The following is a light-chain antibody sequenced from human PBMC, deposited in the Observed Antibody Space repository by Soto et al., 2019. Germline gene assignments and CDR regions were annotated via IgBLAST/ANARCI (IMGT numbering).Light chain of an antibody. CDR3: QQTYSTVFT. J-gene: IGKJ3*01. Sequence: DIQMTQSPSSLSASVGDIVTITCRSRQTISSSYLNWYQQRPGKAPNLLIYAASSLHTGVPSRFSGSGSGTHFTLTISSLQPEDFATYYCQQTYSTVFTFGPGTKVDIK. CDR2: AAS. CDR1: QTISSSY. V-gene: IGKV1-39*01.